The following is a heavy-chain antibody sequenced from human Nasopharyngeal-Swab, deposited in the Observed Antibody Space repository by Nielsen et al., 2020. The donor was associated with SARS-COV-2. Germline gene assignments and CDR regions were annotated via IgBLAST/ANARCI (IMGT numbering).Heavy chain of an antibody. CDR1: GFTFSSYG. J-gene: IGHJ4*02. D-gene: IGHD6-19*01. CDR2: ISYDGSNK. Sequence: GESLKISCAASGFTFSSYGMHWVRQAPGKGLEWVAVISYDGSNKYYADSVKGRFTISRDNSKNTLYLQMNSLRAEDTAVYYCARAGIAVAGLDYWGQGSLVTVYS. V-gene: IGHV3-30*03. CDR3: ARAGIAVAGLDY.